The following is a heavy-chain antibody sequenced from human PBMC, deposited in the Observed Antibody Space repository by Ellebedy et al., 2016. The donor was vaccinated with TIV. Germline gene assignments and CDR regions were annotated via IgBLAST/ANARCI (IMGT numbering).Heavy chain of an antibody. V-gene: IGHV3-30*09. CDR2: ISYDGRIE. J-gene: IGHJ4*02. D-gene: IGHD5/OR15-5a*01. CDR1: GFTFGSFA. Sequence: GESLKISCTASGFTFGSFALQWVRQAPGKGLEWVSIISYDGRIENYADSVKGRFAISRDNSKRTLFLQMNSLRPDDTAVYYCARRLVSALDFWGQGTLVSVSS. CDR3: ARRLVSALDF.